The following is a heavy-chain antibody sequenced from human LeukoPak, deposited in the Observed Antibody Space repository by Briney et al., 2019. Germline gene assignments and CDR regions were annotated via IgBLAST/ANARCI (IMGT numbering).Heavy chain of an antibody. CDR1: GFTFSTYG. J-gene: IGHJ4*02. CDR3: ARGHVPGSTRHWDF. V-gene: IGHV3-74*01. Sequence: PGGSLRLSCAASGFTFSTYGMHWVRQVPGKGLVWVARIRGDENEIDYADSVKGRFTISRDNAKNTLYLQMNSLRVEDTAVYFCARGHVPGSTRHWDFWGQGTLVTVSS. D-gene: IGHD3-10*01. CDR2: IRGDENEI.